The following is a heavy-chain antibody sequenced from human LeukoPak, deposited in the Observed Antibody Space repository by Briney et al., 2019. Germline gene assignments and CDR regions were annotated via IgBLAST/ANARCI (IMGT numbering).Heavy chain of an antibody. CDR2: ISGSGGST. CDR1: GFTFSSYA. J-gene: IGHJ4*02. Sequence: GGSLRLSCAASGFTFSSYAMSWVRQAPGKGLEWVSAISGSGGSTYYADSVKGRYTISRDNSKNTLYLQMNSLRAEDTAVYYCAKGYYDFWSGYFGYWGQGTLVTVSS. CDR3: AKGYYDFWSGYFGY. V-gene: IGHV3-23*01. D-gene: IGHD3-3*01.